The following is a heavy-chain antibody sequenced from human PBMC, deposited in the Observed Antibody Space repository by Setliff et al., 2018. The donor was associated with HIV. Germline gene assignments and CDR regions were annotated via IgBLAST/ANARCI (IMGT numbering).Heavy chain of an antibody. V-gene: IGHV3-23*01. CDR2: ISGNADGNADKI. D-gene: IGHD3-3*01. J-gene: IGHJ4*02. CDR3: AKVIARSGYYGYYFAY. Sequence: GGSLRLSCAATGFTCRNYALSWGRQAPGKGLEWVSSISGNADGNADKITYADSVKGRFTISRDNSKNTLYLQMNSLRAEDTAVHYCAKVIARSGYYGYYFAYWGQGSLVTFSS. CDR1: GFTCRNYA.